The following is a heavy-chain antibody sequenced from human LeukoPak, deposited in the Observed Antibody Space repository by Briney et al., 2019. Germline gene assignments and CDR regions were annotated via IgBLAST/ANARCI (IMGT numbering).Heavy chain of an antibody. V-gene: IGHV3-9*01. CDR3: AKDSGGGYYYYGMDV. CDR1: GFTFDDYA. D-gene: IGHD2-15*01. CDR2: ISWNSGSI. Sequence: GGSLRLSCAASGFTFDDYAMHWVRQARGKGLEWVSDISWNSGSIDYADSVKGRFTISRDNAKNSLYLQMNSLRAEDTALYYCAKDSGGGYYYYGMDVWGQGTTVTVSS. J-gene: IGHJ6*02.